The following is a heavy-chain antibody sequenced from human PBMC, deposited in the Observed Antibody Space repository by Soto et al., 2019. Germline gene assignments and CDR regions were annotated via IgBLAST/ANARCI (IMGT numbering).Heavy chain of an antibody. V-gene: IGHV4-31*11. Sequence: SETLSLTCAFSGGSISSGGYSWSWIRQPPGKGLEWIGYIYYSGSTYYNPSLKSRVTISVDTSKNQFSLKLSSVTAADTAVYYCARSSTSANYFDYWGQGTLVTVSS. CDR3: ARSSTSANYFDY. J-gene: IGHJ4*02. CDR2: IYYSGST. CDR1: GGSISSGGYS. D-gene: IGHD2-2*01.